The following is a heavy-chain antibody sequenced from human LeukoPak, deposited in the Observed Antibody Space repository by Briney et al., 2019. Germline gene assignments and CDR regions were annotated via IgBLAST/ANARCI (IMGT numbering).Heavy chain of an antibody. J-gene: IGHJ4*02. Sequence: VRLGGSLRLSCAASGFTFSSYGMHWVRQAPGKGLEWVAVISYDGSNKYYADSVKGRFTISRDNSKNTLYLQMNSLRAEDTAVYYCAKAMGFYGRAPGDYWGQGTLVTVSS. CDR3: AKAMGFYGRAPGDY. V-gene: IGHV3-30*18. CDR2: ISYDGSNK. D-gene: IGHD2/OR15-2a*01. CDR1: GFTFSSYG.